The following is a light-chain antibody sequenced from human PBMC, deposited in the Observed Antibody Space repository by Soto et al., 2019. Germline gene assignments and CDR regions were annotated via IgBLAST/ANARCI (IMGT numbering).Light chain of an antibody. Sequence: TVMTQSPAALSVSPGQGDTLSCRASQRVGNDVAWYQQKPGQSPRLLIYGAYTRATAITARFSASGSGTEFTLTITSLQSEDFAVYYCQQYNNWPLTFGGVTKVDIK. CDR3: QQYNNWPLT. CDR2: GAY. CDR1: QRVGND. V-gene: IGKV3-15*01. J-gene: IGKJ4*01.